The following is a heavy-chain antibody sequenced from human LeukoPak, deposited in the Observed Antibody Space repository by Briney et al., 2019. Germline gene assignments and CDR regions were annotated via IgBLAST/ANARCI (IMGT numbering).Heavy chain of an antibody. D-gene: IGHD2-15*01. J-gene: IGHJ4*02. CDR1: GLTFSNYW. CDR2: ISGDGSIS. Sequence: GGSLRLSCAASGLTFSNYWIHWVRQGPGKGLMWVSRISGDGSISHYADSVKGRFTISRDNAKNTVYLQMNSLRADDTAVYYCVRLLDFDYWGQGTPVTVSS. CDR3: VRLLDFDY. V-gene: IGHV3-74*01.